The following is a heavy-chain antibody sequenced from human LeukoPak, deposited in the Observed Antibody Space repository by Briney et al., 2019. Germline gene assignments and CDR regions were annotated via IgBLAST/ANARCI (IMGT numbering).Heavy chain of an antibody. CDR3: ATDLVAAAGPGY. Sequence: ASVKVSCKVSGYTLTELSMHWVRQAPGKGLEWMGGFDPEDGETIYAQKFQGRVTMTEDTSTDTACMELSSLRSEDTAVYYCATDLVAAAGPGYWGQGTLVTVSS. J-gene: IGHJ4*02. D-gene: IGHD6-13*01. CDR1: GYTLTELS. CDR2: FDPEDGET. V-gene: IGHV1-24*01.